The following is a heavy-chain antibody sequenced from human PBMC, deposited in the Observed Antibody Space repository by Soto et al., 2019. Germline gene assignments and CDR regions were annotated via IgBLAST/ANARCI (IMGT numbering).Heavy chain of an antibody. CDR3: AEIVRFLEWLLP. CDR2: ISGSGGST. D-gene: IGHD3-3*01. Sequence: EVQLLESGGGLVQPGGSLRLSCAASGFTFSSYAMSWVRQAPGKGLEWVSAISGSGGSTYYADSVKGRFTISRDNSKNPLVLQMNSLRAEDTAVYYCAEIVRFLEWLLPWGQGTLVTVSS. J-gene: IGHJ4*02. CDR1: GFTFSSYA. V-gene: IGHV3-23*01.